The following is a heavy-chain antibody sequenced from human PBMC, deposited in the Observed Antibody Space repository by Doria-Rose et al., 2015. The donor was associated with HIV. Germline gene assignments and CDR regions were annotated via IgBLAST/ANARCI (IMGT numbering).Heavy chain of an antibody. D-gene: IGHD3-10*01. CDR1: GFNFDEYA. J-gene: IGHJ3*02. Sequence: VVQPGGSLRLSCAASGFNFDEYAMHWVRQAPGRGLEWVSLISWDGGNVYYADSVKGRSTVSRDNSKNTLYLQMDSLRAEDTALYFCTKDSDTYYYGSGDAFDIWGQGTVVTVFS. V-gene: IGHV3-43D*03. CDR3: TKDSDTYYYGSGDAFDI. CDR2: ISWDGGNV.